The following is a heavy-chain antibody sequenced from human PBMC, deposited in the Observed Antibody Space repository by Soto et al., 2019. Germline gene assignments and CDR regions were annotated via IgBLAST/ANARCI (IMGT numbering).Heavy chain of an antibody. J-gene: IGHJ6*02. CDR3: ARDKITGYYDSSGYYPIYYYYYGMDV. CDR1: GGSISSYY. D-gene: IGHD3-22*01. V-gene: IGHV4-59*01. CDR2: IYYSGST. Sequence: SEILSLTCTVSGGSISSYYWSWIRQPPGKGLEWIGYIYYSGSTNYNPSLKSRVTISVDTSKNQFSLKLSSVTAADTAVYYCARDKITGYYDSSGYYPIYYYYYGMDVWGQGTTVTVSS.